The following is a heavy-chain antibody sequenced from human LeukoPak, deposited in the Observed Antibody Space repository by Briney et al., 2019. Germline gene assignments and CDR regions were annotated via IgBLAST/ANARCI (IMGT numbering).Heavy chain of an antibody. Sequence: GESLKISCKGSGYSFTSYWIGWVRQMPGKGLEWMGIIYPGDSDTRYSPSFQRQVTISADKSISNASLQWSSLKASDTAVYYCASRSSSSWDSDYWGQGALVTVSS. CDR3: ASRSSSSWDSDY. CDR1: GYSFTSYW. J-gene: IGHJ4*02. D-gene: IGHD6-13*01. V-gene: IGHV5-51*01. CDR2: IYPGDSDT.